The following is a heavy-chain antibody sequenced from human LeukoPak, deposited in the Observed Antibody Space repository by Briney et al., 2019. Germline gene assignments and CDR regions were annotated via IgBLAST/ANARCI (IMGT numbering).Heavy chain of an antibody. J-gene: IGHJ4*02. CDR2: IWYDADAK. Sequence: GGSLRLSCEASGFTFSDCHIHWVRQAPGKGLDWVALIWYDADAKFYADSVKGRFTISRDNSKDTLYLQMNSLGVEDTAVYYCVREWFGELIWGQGTLVTVSS. CDR3: VREWFGELI. V-gene: IGHV3-33*01. D-gene: IGHD3-10*01. CDR1: GFTFSDCH.